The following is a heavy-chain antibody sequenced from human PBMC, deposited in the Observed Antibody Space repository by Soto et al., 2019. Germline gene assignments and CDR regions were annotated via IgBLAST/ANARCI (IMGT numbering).Heavy chain of an antibody. J-gene: IGHJ6*04. V-gene: IGHV1-18*01. Sequence: VKVSCKASGYTFTSYGISWVRQAPGQGLEWMGWINAYNGNTSNAQKLQGRATMTTDTSTSTAYMELRSLRSADTAVYYCARVRWSGYSTRDYYYYGMDVWGKGTTVTVSS. CDR2: INAYNGNT. D-gene: IGHD3-3*01. CDR1: GYTFTSYG. CDR3: ARVRWSGYSTRDYYYYGMDV.